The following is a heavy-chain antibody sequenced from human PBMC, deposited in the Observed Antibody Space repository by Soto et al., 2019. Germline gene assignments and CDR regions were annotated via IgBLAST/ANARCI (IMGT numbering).Heavy chain of an antibody. CDR3: AKDIRVGAATSVRDY. CDR1: GFTFSIYA. J-gene: IGHJ4*02. Sequence: EVQLLESGGGLVQPGGSLRLSCVAAGFTFSIYAMSWVRQAPGKGREWVSAISGSGGSTYYADSVKGRFTISSDNSTKSLYLQMKSLRADATAVYYCAKDIRVGAATSVRDYWCQGTLVSVSS. D-gene: IGHD6-13*01. CDR2: ISGSGGST. V-gene: IGHV3-23*01.